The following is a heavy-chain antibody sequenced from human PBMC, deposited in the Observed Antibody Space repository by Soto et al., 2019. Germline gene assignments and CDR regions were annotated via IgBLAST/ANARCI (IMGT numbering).Heavy chain of an antibody. CDR1: GFTFSSYA. CDR2: ISGSGGST. CDR3: AKDLYYDSSGYYLLVMLADY. Sequence: GGSLRLSCAASGFTFSSYAMSWVRQAPGKGLEWVSAISGSGGSTYYADSVKGRFTISRDNSKNTLYLQMNSLRAEDTAVYYCAKDLYYDSSGYYLLVMLADYWGQGTLVTVSS. J-gene: IGHJ4*02. V-gene: IGHV3-23*01. D-gene: IGHD3-22*01.